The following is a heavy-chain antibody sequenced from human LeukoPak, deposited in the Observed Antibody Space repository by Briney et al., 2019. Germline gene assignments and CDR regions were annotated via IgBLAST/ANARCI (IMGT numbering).Heavy chain of an antibody. D-gene: IGHD6-19*01. Sequence: GGSLRLSCAASGFTFSTYAMSWVRQAPGKGLEWASAISGTGAGTYYADSVKGRFTISRDNSKNTLYLQMNSLRAEDTAVYFCARRPVAGTGYFDYWGQGALVTVSS. CDR3: ARRPVAGTGYFDY. CDR1: GFTFSTYA. CDR2: ISGTGAGT. V-gene: IGHV3-23*01. J-gene: IGHJ4*02.